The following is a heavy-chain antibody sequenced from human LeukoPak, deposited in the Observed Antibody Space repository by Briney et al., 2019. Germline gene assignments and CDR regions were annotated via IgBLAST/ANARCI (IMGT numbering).Heavy chain of an antibody. CDR3: ARRWVYDKRAFDA. Sequence: SETLSLTCAVSGGSISSGGYSWSWIRQPPGKGLEWIGYIYHSGSTYYNPSLKSRVTISVDRSKNQFSLKLSSVTAADTAVYYCARRWVYDKRAFDAWGQGTMVTVSS. CDR2: IYHSGST. V-gene: IGHV4-30-2*01. J-gene: IGHJ3*01. CDR1: GGSISSGGYS. D-gene: IGHD3-16*01.